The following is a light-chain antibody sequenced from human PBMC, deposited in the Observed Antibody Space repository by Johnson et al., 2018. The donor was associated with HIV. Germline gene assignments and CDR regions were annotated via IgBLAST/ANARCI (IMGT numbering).Light chain of an antibody. CDR3: GTWDSSLNAFV. J-gene: IGLJ1*01. V-gene: IGLV1-51*02. CDR1: SSNIGNNF. Sequence: QPVLTQPPSVSAAPGQKVTISCSGSSSNIGNNFVSWYQHLPGTAPKLLIYENNKRPSGIPDRFSGSQSGTSATLGITGLQTGDEADYYCGTWDSSLNAFVFGAGTRVTVL. CDR2: ENN.